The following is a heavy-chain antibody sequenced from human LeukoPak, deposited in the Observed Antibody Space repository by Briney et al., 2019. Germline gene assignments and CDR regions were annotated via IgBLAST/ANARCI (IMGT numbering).Heavy chain of an antibody. V-gene: IGHV3-11*01. D-gene: IGHD2-15*01. Sequence: PGGSLRLSCAASGFTVSSNYMSWVRQAPGKGLEWVSYISSSGSTIYYADSVKGRFTISRDSAKNSLYLQMNSLRAEDTAVYYCARGAWRSGGDYWGQGTLVTVSS. CDR1: GFTVSSNY. J-gene: IGHJ4*02. CDR2: ISSSGSTI. CDR3: ARGAWRSGGDY.